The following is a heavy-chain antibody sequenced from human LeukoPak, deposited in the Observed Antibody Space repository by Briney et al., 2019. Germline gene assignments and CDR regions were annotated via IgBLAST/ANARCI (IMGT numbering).Heavy chain of an antibody. D-gene: IGHD2-2*01. CDR1: GFTFDDYA. CDR2: INWNSGKI. Sequence: GGSLRLSCAASGFTFDDYAMHWVRQAPGKGLEWVPAINWNSGKIAYADSVRGRFTISRDNSKNTLYLQMNSLRAEDTAVYYCAKDRVVPAAQLNNWFDPWGQGTLVTVSS. V-gene: IGHV3-9*01. CDR3: AKDRVVPAAQLNNWFDP. J-gene: IGHJ5*02.